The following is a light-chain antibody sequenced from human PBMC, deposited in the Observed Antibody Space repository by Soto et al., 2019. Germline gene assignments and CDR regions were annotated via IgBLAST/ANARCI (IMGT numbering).Light chain of an antibody. CDR3: QQYSTPPYT. V-gene: IGKV3-20*01. Sequence: IVLTQSPDTLSLSPGEIASLSCRASRSVSFAYVAWYQLRPGQAPRLLIYGASIRATGIPDRGSGRGSGTDFTLTIGRLEHEDAAVYYCQQYSTPPYTFGQGIKLEI. J-gene: IGKJ2*01. CDR1: RSVSFAY. CDR2: GAS.